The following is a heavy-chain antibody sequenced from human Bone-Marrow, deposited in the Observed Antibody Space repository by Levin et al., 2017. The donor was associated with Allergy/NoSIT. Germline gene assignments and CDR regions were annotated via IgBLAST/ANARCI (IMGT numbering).Heavy chain of an antibody. CDR1: GFTFRTYA. V-gene: IGHV3-30*18. CDR2: ITYDGHYQ. J-gene: IGHJ5*02. CDR3: AKSEREWRSPDWFDP. D-gene: IGHD3-3*01. Sequence: GGSLRLSCAASGFTFRTYAMHWVRQAPGKGLEWVAVITYDGHYQYYADSVKGRFTFSRDNSKNTLDLQMNGLRPEDTALYYCAKSEREWRSPDWFDPRGPGTLVSVCS.